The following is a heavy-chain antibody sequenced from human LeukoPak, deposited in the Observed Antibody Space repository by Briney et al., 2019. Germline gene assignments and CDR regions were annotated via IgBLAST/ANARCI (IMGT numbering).Heavy chain of an antibody. CDR3: VGQLLRVV. V-gene: IGHV3-7*01. CDR1: GFPFSAYW. CDR2: IKEDGSVQ. Sequence: PGGSLGLSCTASGFPFSAYWISWVRQAPGKGLEWVANIKEDGSVQDYADSVKGRFTISRDNAKNSLYLRMNSLRVDDTGEYYCVGQLLRVVWGKGTTVPVSS. D-gene: IGHD2-2*01. J-gene: IGHJ6*04.